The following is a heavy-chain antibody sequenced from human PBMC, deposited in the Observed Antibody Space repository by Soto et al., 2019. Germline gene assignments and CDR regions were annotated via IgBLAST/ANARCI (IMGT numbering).Heavy chain of an antibody. Sequence: GGSLRLSCAASGFTFSSYAMSWVRQAPGKGLEWVSAISGSGGSTYYADSVKGRFTISRDNSKNTLYLQMNSLRAEDTAVYYCAKALGRGSSSDYYFDYWGQGTLVTVSS. CDR2: ISGSGGST. J-gene: IGHJ4*02. CDR1: GFTFSSYA. CDR3: AKALGRGSSSDYYFDY. V-gene: IGHV3-23*01. D-gene: IGHD6-6*01.